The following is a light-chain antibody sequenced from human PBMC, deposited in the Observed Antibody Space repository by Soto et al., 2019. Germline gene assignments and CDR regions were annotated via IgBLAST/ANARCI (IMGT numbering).Light chain of an antibody. J-gene: IGLJ2*01. Sequence: QSALTQPASVSGSPGQSITISCTGTSSDVGGYNYVSWYQQHPGKVPKLIIYEVSNRPSGISNRFSGSKSGNTASLTISGLQAEDEADYYCSSYTSINTGVFGGGTKLTVL. V-gene: IGLV2-14*01. CDR2: EVS. CDR1: SSDVGGYNY. CDR3: SSYTSINTGV.